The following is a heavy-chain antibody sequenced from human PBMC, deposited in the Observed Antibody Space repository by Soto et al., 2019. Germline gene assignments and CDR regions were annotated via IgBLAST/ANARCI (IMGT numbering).Heavy chain of an antibody. J-gene: IGHJ4*02. CDR3: ASQHYYDSSGYYVVY. V-gene: IGHV4-59*08. CDR1: CGSISSCY. CDR2: IYYGGSI. Sequence: PSETLSLTCSVSCGSISSCYWTWIRQPPGKGLEWIGYIYYGGSINYNPSLKSRVIISVDTAKNQFSLKLSSVTATDTAVYYCASQHYYDSSGYYVVYWGQGTLVTGSS. D-gene: IGHD3-22*01.